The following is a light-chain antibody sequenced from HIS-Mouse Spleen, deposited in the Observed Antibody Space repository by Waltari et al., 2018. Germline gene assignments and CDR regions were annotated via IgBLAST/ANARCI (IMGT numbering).Light chain of an antibody. CDR2: DSS. CDR1: SSDVGGYNL. Sequence: QSALTQPRSVSGSPGQSVTISCTGTSSDVGGYNLVSWYQQHPGKAPKLMIYDSSKRPSGVPDRFSGSKSGNTASLTISGLQAEDEADYYCCSYAGSYTSRVFGGGTKLTVL. J-gene: IGLJ3*02. CDR3: CSYAGSYTSRV. V-gene: IGLV2-11*01.